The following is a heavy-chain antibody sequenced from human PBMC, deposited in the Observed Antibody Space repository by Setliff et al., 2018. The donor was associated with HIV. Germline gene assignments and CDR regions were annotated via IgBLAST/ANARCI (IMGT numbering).Heavy chain of an antibody. CDR3: ARDPHYFDTSGHYSWFYFDY. CDR2: IYHSGST. CDR1: GYSISSGYH. V-gene: IGHV4-38-2*02. Sequence: KTSETLSLTCAVSGYSISSGYHWGWSRQPPGKGLEWIGSIYHSGSTYYNPSLKSRVTISVDTSKNQFSLKLSSVTAADTAVYFCARDPHYFDTSGHYSWFYFDYWGQGTLVTVSS. J-gene: IGHJ4*02. D-gene: IGHD3-22*01.